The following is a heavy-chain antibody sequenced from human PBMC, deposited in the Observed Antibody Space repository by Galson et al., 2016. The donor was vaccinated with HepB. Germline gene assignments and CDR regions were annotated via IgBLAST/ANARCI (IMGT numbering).Heavy chain of an antibody. CDR2: ITSSGGYT. CDR1: GFTFSDYY. CDR3: ARDRVNY. Sequence: SLRLSCAASGFTFSDYYMSWIRQAPGKGLEWVSYITSSGGYTHYADSVKGRFTISRDNAKNSLYLQMDSLRAEDTAMYYYARDRVNYWGQGTLVTVSS. J-gene: IGHJ4*02. V-gene: IGHV3-11*06.